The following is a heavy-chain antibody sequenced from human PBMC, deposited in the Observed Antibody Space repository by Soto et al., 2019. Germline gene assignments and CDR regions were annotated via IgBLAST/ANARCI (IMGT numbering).Heavy chain of an antibody. CDR1: GFTFSTYS. D-gene: IGHD6-19*01. CDR2: ISSSSSTI. CDR3: ARDSHPGWHFDY. Sequence: EAQSVDSGGGLLQPGGSLRLSCAASGFTFSTYSMNWVRQAPGKGLEWISYISSSSSTIYYADSVQGRFTISRDNARNSLYLPMNSLRDEDPAMYYCARDSHPGWHFDYWGQGALVTVSS. J-gene: IGHJ4*02. V-gene: IGHV3-48*02.